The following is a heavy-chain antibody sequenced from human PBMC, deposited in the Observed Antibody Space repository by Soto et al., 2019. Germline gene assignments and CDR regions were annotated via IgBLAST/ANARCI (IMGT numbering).Heavy chain of an antibody. CDR1: GGTFSSYT. J-gene: IGHJ6*03. D-gene: IGHD2-2*01. V-gene: IGHV1-69*02. Sequence: SVKVSFKASGGTFSSYTISWVRQAPGQGLERMGRIIPILGIANYAQKFQGRVTITADKSTSTAYMELSSLRSEDTAVYYCASPSGIVVVPAAMDYYYMDVWGKGTTVTVSS. CDR2: IIPILGIA. CDR3: ASPSGIVVVPAAMDYYYMDV.